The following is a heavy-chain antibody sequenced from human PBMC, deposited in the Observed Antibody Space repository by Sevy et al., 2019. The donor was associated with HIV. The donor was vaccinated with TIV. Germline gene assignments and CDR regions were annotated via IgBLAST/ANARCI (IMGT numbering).Heavy chain of an antibody. J-gene: IGHJ4*02. CDR1: GGFISSSSFY. D-gene: IGHD5-12*01. Sequence: SETLSLTCTVSGGFISSSSFYWGWIRQPPGKGLEWIGSIYYSGSTYYNPSLKSRVTISVDTSKNQFSLKLSSVTAADTAVYYCARQKLEMATRNIDYWGQVTLVTVSS. CDR3: ARQKLEMATRNIDY. CDR2: IYYSGST. V-gene: IGHV4-39*01.